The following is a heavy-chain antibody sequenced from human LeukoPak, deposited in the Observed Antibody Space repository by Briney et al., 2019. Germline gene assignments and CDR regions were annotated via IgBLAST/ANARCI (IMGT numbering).Heavy chain of an antibody. Sequence: GESLKISCKGSGYSFTSYWVGWVRQMPGKGLEWMGIIYPGDSDTRYSPSFQGQVTISADKSISTAYLQWSSLKASDTAMYYCARLNRGQLWLKPPFDYWGQGTPVTVSS. J-gene: IGHJ4*02. V-gene: IGHV5-51*01. D-gene: IGHD5-18*01. CDR3: ARLNRGQLWLKPPFDY. CDR2: IYPGDSDT. CDR1: GYSFTSYW.